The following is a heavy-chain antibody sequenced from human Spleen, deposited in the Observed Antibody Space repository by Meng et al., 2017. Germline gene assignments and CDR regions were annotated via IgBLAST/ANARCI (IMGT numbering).Heavy chain of an antibody. V-gene: IGHV3-30*04. Sequence: QVHLVESGGGVVQPGRSLRISCAASAFTFSSFSMHWVRQAPGKGLEWVAVITYDGTNTYHADSVKGRFTISRDNSGRTVYLLVNSLRADDTAVYYCAKGLGDHGIHPGDSWGQGTLVTVSS. CDR2: ITYDGTNT. D-gene: IGHD2-21*01. CDR3: AKGLGDHGIHPGDS. J-gene: IGHJ4*02. CDR1: AFTFSSFS.